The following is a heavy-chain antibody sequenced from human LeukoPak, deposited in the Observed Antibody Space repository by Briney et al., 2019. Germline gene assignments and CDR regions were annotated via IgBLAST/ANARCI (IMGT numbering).Heavy chain of an antibody. CDR3: ARTYGSGSYGIFDY. CDR2: IIPILGIA. CDR1: GGTFSSYA. Sequence: SVKVSCKASGGTFSSYAISWVRQAPGQGLEWMGRIIPILGIANYAQKFQGRVTITADKSTSTAYMELSSLRSEDTAVYYCARTYGSGSYGIFDYWGQGTLVTVSS. J-gene: IGHJ4*02. D-gene: IGHD3-10*01. V-gene: IGHV1-69*04.